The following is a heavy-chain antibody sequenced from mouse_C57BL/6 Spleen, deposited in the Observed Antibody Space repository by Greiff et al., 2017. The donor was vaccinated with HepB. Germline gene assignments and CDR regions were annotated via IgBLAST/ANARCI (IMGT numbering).Heavy chain of an antibody. CDR1: GFNIKDDY. CDR2: IDPENGDT. J-gene: IGHJ2*01. V-gene: IGHV14-4*01. CDR3: TSSTVVRYFDY. Sequence: VQLQQSGAELVRPGASVKLSCTASGFNIKDDYMHWVKQRPEQGLEWIGWIDPENGDTEYASKFQGKATITADTSSNTAYLQLSSLTSEDTAVYYFTSSTVVRYFDYWGQGTTLTVSS. D-gene: IGHD1-1*01.